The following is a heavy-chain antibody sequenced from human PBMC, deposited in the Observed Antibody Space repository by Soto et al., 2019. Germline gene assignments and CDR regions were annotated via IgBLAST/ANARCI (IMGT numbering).Heavy chain of an antibody. D-gene: IGHD2-21*01. CDR3: TTGLSNGYYNFDY. CDR2: IKGEAGGGTT. CDR1: GFTFSNAW. J-gene: IGHJ4*02. V-gene: IGHV3-15*01. Sequence: GSLRLSCAAPGFTFSNAWMSWVRQAPGKGLEWVGRIKGEAGGGTTDYAAPVKGRITISRDHSKDTLYLQMNSLKTEDTAVYYCTTGLSNGYYNFDYWGQGTPVTVSS.